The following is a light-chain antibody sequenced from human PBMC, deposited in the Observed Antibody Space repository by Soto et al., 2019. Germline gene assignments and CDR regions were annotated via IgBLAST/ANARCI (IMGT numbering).Light chain of an antibody. Sequence: QSVLTQPASVSGSPGQSITISCTGTSSDVGGYNYVSWYQQHPGKAPKLMIYDVSNRPSGVSNRFSGSKSGNTASLTISGLQGEDEADYYCSSYTSSSTPYVFGTGTKVTVL. V-gene: IGLV2-14*01. CDR1: SSDVGGYNY. J-gene: IGLJ1*01. CDR2: DVS. CDR3: SSYTSSSTPYV.